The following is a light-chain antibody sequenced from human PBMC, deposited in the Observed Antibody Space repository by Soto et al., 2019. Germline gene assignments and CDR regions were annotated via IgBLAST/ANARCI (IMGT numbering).Light chain of an antibody. CDR1: QSVSSN. CDR3: QQYNNWPCT. Sequence: EIVMTQSPATLYVSPGERATLSCRASQSVSSNLAWYQQKPGQAPRLLIYGASTRATGIPARFSGSGSGTEFTLTISSLQSEDFAVYYCQQYNNWPCTFGQGTKLEIK. V-gene: IGKV3-15*01. CDR2: GAS. J-gene: IGKJ2*02.